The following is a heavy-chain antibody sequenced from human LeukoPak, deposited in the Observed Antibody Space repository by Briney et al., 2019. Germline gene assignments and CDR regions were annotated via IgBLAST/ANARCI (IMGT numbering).Heavy chain of an antibody. V-gene: IGHV3-21*06. Sequence: GGSLRLSCAASGFIFRTYSMNWVRQAPGKGLEYVSSITSSGSITFSADSVKGPFTVSRDNAENSMFLQMNSLRAEDTAVYYCAREDYGDKGAIDFWGQGTMVVVSS. J-gene: IGHJ3*01. CDR2: ITSSGSIT. CDR3: AREDYGDKGAIDF. CDR1: GFIFRTYS. D-gene: IGHD4/OR15-4a*01.